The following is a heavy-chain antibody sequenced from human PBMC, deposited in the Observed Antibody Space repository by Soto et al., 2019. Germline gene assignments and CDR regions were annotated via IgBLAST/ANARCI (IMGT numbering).Heavy chain of an antibody. CDR3: ARVGGWED. CDR1: GGSISSSSYY. CDR2: IYYSGST. D-gene: IGHD3-16*01. Sequence: QQQRQESGPGLVKPSETLSLTCTVSGGSISSSSYYWGWIRQPPGKGLEWIGSIYYSGSTYYNPSLKSRVTISVDTSKNQFSLKLSSVTAADTAVYYCARVGGWEDWGQGTLVIVSS. J-gene: IGHJ4*02. V-gene: IGHV4-39*01.